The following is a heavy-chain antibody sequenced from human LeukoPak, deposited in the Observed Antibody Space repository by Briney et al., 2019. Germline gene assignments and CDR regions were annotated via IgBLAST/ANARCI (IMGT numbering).Heavy chain of an antibody. CDR3: ATWGIIAAAGSGNWFDP. J-gene: IGHJ5*02. V-gene: IGHV1-2*02. CDR1: GYTFTGYY. Sequence: ASVKVSCKASGYTFTGYYMHRVRQAPGQGLEWMGWINPNSGGTNYAQKFQGRVTMTRDTSISTAYMELSRLRSDDTAVYYCATWGIIAAAGSGNWFDPWGQGTLVTVSS. CDR2: INPNSGGT. D-gene: IGHD6-13*01.